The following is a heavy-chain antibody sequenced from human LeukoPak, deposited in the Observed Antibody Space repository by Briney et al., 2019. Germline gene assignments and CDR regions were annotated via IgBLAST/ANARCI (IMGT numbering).Heavy chain of an antibody. CDR1: GGSFTSSY. V-gene: IGHV4-59*01. CDR3: AKGAGPPWFDP. CDR2: IYYTGSA. Sequence: PSETLFLTCTVSGGSFTSSYWTWIRQPPGKGLEWLGYIYYTGSAHYNPSLQSRVTMSLDTSETQFSLKLTSVTAADTAVYYCAKGAGPPWFDPWGQGTLVTVSS. J-gene: IGHJ5*02. D-gene: IGHD6-19*01.